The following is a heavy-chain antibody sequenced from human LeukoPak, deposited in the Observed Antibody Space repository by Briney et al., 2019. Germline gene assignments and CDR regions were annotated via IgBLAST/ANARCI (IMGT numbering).Heavy chain of an antibody. CDR1: GGTFSSYA. CDR3: ARDFLGLPYYYGMDV. V-gene: IGHV1-69*04. D-gene: IGHD3-16*01. J-gene: IGHJ6*02. CDR2: IIPILGIA. Sequence: ASVKVSCKASGGTFSSYAISWVRQAPGQGLEWMGRIIPILGIANYAQKFQGRVTITADKSTSTAYMELSSLRSEDTAVYYCARDFLGLPYYYGMDVWGQGTTVTVSS.